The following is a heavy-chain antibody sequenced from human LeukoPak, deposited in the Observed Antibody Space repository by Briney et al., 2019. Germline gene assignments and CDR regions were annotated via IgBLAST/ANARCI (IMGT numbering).Heavy chain of an antibody. J-gene: IGHJ3*02. CDR2: ISSLSNHI. CDR3: ARVETVTKGGAFDI. D-gene: IGHD4-17*01. Sequence: GGSLRLSCAASGFTFSDDFMNWVRQVPGKGLQWVSSISSLSNHIYYADSVKGRFTIFRDNAKNSLYLQMNSLEAEDTAVYYCARVETVTKGGAFDIWGQGTMVTVSS. V-gene: IGHV3-21*04. CDR1: GFTFSDDF.